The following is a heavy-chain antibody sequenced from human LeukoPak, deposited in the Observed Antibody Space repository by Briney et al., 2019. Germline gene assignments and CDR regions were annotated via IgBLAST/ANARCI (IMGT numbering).Heavy chain of an antibody. CDR1: GGSISSSSYY. CDR2: IYYSGST. CDR3: ARGGSDFWSGDKYYFDY. Sequence: SETLSLTCTVSGGSISSSSYYWGWIRQPPGKGLEWIGSIYYSGSTYYNPSLKSRVTMSVDTSKNQFSLKLSSVTAADTAVYYCARGGSDFWSGDKYYFDYWGQGTLVTVSS. V-gene: IGHV4-39*07. J-gene: IGHJ4*02. D-gene: IGHD3-3*01.